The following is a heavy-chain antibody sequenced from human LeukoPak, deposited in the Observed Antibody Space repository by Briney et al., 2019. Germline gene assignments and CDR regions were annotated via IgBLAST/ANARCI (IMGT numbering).Heavy chain of an antibody. J-gene: IGHJ4*02. CDR3: ARMSASYLDY. CDR2: IWYDGSKK. Sequence: GLSLRLSSAASAVAFNTHGMLCLPPAPGMGLEWVAVIWYDGSKKYYADSVKGRFTISRDNSKNTLDLQMNSLRVEDTAVYYSARMSASYLDYWGQGTLVSVSS. CDR1: AVAFNTHG. V-gene: IGHV3-33*01. D-gene: IGHD3-3*01.